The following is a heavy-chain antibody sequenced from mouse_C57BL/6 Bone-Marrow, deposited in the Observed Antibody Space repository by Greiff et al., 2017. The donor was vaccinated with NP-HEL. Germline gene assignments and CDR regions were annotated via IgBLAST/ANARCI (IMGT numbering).Heavy chain of an antibody. CDR3: ARVEEQLTFAY. V-gene: IGHV5-16*01. J-gene: IGHJ3*01. CDR1: GFTFSDYY. CDR2: INYDGSST. D-gene: IGHD3-2*02. Sequence: EVNLVESEGGLVQPGSSMKLSCTASGFTFSDYYMAWVRQVPEKGLEWVANINYDGSSTYYLDSLKSRFIISRDNAKNILYLQMSSLKSEDTATYYCARVEEQLTFAYWGQGTLVTVSA.